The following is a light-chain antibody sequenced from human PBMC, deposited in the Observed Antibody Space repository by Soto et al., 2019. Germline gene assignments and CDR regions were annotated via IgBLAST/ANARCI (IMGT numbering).Light chain of an antibody. J-gene: IGLJ1*01. CDR2: ENK. V-gene: IGLV1-51*02. CDR1: SSNIGNNY. CDR3: GTWDSSLSDYV. Sequence: QSALTQPPSVSAAPGQKVTISCSGSSSNIGNNYVSWYQQRPGTAPKLLIYENKKRPSGIPDRFSGSKSGTSATLGITGLQTGDEADYYCGTWDSSLSDYVFGTGTKLTV.